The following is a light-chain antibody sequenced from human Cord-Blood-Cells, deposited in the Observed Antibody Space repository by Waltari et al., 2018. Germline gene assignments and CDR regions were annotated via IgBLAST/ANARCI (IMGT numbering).Light chain of an antibody. CDR2: LGS. J-gene: IGKJ4*01. V-gene: IGKV2-28*01. CDR1: QSLLHSNGYNY. Sequence: DIVMTQSPLSLPVTPGGPASIPCRSSQSLLHSNGYNYLDWYLQKPGQSPQLLIYLGSNRASGVPDRFSGSGSGTDFTLKISRVEAEDVGVYYCMQALQTPPTFGGGTKVEIK. CDR3: MQALQTPPT.